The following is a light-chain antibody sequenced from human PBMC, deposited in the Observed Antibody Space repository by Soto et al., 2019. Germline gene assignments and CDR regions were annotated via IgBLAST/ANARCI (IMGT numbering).Light chain of an antibody. CDR2: DAS. Sequence: AIRMTQSPSSFSASTGDNVTITCRASQGIGNSLAWYQQKPGKAPNLLIYDASTLQSGVPARFSGSGSGSDFTLTITSLQPEDFATYYCQHYYNYPLTFGGGTKVEIK. CDR1: QGIGNS. CDR3: QHYYNYPLT. V-gene: IGKV1-8*01. J-gene: IGKJ4*01.